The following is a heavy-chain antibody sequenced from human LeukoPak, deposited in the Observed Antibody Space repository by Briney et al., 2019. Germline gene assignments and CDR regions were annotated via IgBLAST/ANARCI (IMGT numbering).Heavy chain of an antibody. V-gene: IGHV3-30*18. Sequence: GGSLRLSCAASGFTFSSYGMHWVRQAPGKGLEWVAVISYDGSNKYYADSVKGRFTISRDNSKNTLYLQMNSLRAEDTAVYYCAKVDHRGDYVWGSYRRFDYWGQGTLVTVSS. CDR2: ISYDGSNK. J-gene: IGHJ4*02. D-gene: IGHD3-16*02. CDR3: AKVDHRGDYVWGSYRRFDY. CDR1: GFTFSSYG.